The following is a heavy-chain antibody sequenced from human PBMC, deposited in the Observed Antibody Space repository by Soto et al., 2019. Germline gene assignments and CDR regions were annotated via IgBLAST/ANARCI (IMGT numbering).Heavy chain of an antibody. D-gene: IGHD1-26*01. Sequence: QVQLQESGPGLVKPSETLSLTCTVSGGSISSYYWSWIRQPPGKGLEWIGFIFYSGSTSYNPSLKSRVPISIDTSEYQFSLKLNSVTAADAAVYYCAGNIWDPVICFDSWGQGTLVAVSS. J-gene: IGHJ5*01. CDR3: AGNIWDPVICFDS. CDR2: IFYSGST. CDR1: GGSISSYY. V-gene: IGHV4-59*01.